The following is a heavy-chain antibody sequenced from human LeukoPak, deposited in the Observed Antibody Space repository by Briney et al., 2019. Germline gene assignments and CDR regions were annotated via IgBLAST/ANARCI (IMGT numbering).Heavy chain of an antibody. CDR3: ARGLGYGSGSYSAFDY. CDR1: GFTFSSYA. CDR2: ISTSSSNI. J-gene: IGHJ4*02. Sequence: GGSLRLSCAASGFTFSSYAMNWVRQAPGKGLEWVSSISTSSSNIYYADSVKGRFTIFRDNAKNSLYLQMNSLRAEDTAVYYCARGLGYGSGSYSAFDYWGQGTLVTVSS. D-gene: IGHD3-10*01. V-gene: IGHV3-21*01.